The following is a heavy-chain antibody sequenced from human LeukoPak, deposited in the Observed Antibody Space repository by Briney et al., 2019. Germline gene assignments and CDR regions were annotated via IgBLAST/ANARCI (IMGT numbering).Heavy chain of an antibody. J-gene: IGHJ3*02. CDR3: ARDHSYCSSTSCYFHDAFDI. CDR1: GFTFSNYG. V-gene: IGHV3-33*01. D-gene: IGHD2-2*01. Sequence: GGSLRLSCAASGFTFSNYGMHWVRQAPGKGLEWVAVIWYDGSNKYYADSVKGRFTVSRDNSKNTLYLQMNSLRAEDTAVYYCARDHSYCSSTSCYFHDAFDIWGQGTMVTVSS. CDR2: IWYDGSNK.